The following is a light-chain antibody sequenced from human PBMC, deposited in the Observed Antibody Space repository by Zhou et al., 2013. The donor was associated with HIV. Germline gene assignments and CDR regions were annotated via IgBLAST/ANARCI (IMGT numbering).Light chain of an antibody. V-gene: IGKV1-9*01. J-gene: IGKJ5*01. CDR3: QQLYSFPLT. CDR2: DAS. Sequence: IQLTQSPSSLSASIGDRVTITCRASQDIVTYVAWYQQTPGTAPRVLIYDASTLQTGVSSRFSGSGSGTEFTLSISGLQREDFAIYYCQQLYSFPLTFGLRDTDWRL. CDR1: QDIVTY.